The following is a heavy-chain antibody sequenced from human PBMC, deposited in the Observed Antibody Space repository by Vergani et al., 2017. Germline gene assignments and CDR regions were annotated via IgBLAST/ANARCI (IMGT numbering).Heavy chain of an antibody. V-gene: IGHV3-48*03. Sequence: EVQLVESGGGLVQPGGSLRLSCAASGFTFSSYQLNWVRQAPGTVLEWVSYISSSGSTIYYADSVKGRFTISRDNAKNSLYPQMNSLRAEDPAVYYCARGGYCSSTSCQRDAFDIWGQGTMVTVSS. J-gene: IGHJ3*02. D-gene: IGHD2-2*01. CDR3: ARGGYCSSTSCQRDAFDI. CDR1: GFTFSSYQ. CDR2: ISSSGSTI.